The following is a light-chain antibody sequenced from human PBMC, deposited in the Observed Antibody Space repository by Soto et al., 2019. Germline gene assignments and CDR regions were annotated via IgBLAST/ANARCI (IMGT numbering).Light chain of an antibody. CDR2: DNS. J-gene: IGLJ2*01. CDR3: QSSDGSLSGWKV. V-gene: IGLV1-40*01. CDR1: SSNIGAGYD. Sequence: QSVLTQPPSASGTPGQRVTISCTGSSSNIGAGYDVHWYQHLPGTAPKLLIYDNSNRPSGVPDRFSGSKSGTSASLAITGLQAEDEADYYCQSSDGSLSGWKVFGAGTKVTVL.